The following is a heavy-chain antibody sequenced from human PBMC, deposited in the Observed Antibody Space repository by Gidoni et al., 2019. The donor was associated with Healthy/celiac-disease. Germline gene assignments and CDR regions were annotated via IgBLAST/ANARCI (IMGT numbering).Heavy chain of an antibody. CDR2: FVPEDGET. Sequence: QVQLVQSGAEVKKPGASVKVSCKVSGYTLTELSTHWVRHAPGKGLEWMGGFVPEDGETIYAQKFQGRVTMTEDTATDTAYMELSSLRSEDTAVYYCATAALNTIFGVVTPYYYYGMDVWGQGTTVTVSS. J-gene: IGHJ6*02. V-gene: IGHV1-24*01. CDR3: ATAALNTIFGVVTPYYYYGMDV. CDR1: GYTLTELS. D-gene: IGHD3-3*01.